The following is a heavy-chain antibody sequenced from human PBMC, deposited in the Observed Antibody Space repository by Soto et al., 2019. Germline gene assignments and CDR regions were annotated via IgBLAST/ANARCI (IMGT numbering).Heavy chain of an antibody. J-gene: IGHJ6*02. D-gene: IGHD3-3*01. V-gene: IGHV3-30*18. Sequence: GGSLRLSCAASGFTFSSYGMHWVRQAPGKGLEWVAVISYDGSNKYYADSVKGRFTISRDNSKNTLYLQMNSLRAEDTAVYYCAKGDYDFWSGYYTVGYYYGMDVWGQGTTVTVSS. CDR3: AKGDYDFWSGYYTVGYYYGMDV. CDR2: ISYDGSNK. CDR1: GFTFSSYG.